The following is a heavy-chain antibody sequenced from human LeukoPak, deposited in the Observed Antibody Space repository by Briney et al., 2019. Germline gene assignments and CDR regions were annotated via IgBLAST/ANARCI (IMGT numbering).Heavy chain of an antibody. J-gene: IGHJ4*02. D-gene: IGHD2-15*01. Sequence: GRSLRLSCAASGFTFSSYGMHWVRQAPGKGLEWVAVIWYDGSNKYYADSVKGRFTISRDNSKNTLYLQMSSLRAEDTAVYYCARDRGSYVVAADYWGQGTLVTVSS. V-gene: IGHV3-33*01. CDR1: GFTFSSYG. CDR3: ARDRGSYVVAADY. CDR2: IWYDGSNK.